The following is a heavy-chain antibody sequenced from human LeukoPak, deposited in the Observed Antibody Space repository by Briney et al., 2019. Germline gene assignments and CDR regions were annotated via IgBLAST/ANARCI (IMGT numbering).Heavy chain of an antibody. CDR2: ISYDGSNK. D-gene: IGHD3-22*01. V-gene: IGHV3-30-3*01. J-gene: IGHJ4*02. CDR3: ARNYYDSSGYYYSLGY. Sequence: GRSLILSCAASGFTFSSYAMHWVRQAPGKGLEWVAVISYDGSNKYYADSVKGRFTISRDNSKNTLYLQMNSLRAEDTAVYYCARNYYDSSGYYYSLGYWGQGTLVTVSS. CDR1: GFTFSSYA.